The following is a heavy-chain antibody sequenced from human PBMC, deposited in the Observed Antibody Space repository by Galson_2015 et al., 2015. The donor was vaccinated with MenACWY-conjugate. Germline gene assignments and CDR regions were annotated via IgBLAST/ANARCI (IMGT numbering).Heavy chain of an antibody. Sequence: SLRLSCAASGFNLNFYALNWVRRAPGKGLEWISFISLSGSTVHYADSVKGRFNISRDHAKKSLFLQMNSLRDEDTAVYFCARRQRIITYAADGGVDGMDVWGQGTTVIVSS. D-gene: IGHD3-16*01. CDR2: ISLSGSTV. J-gene: IGHJ6*02. CDR1: GFNLNFYA. CDR3: ARRQRIITYAADGGVDGMDV. V-gene: IGHV3-48*02.